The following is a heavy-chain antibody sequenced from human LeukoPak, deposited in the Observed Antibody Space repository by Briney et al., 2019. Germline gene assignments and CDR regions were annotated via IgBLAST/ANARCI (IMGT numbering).Heavy chain of an antibody. CDR3: ARESRRIAAAGPSYYMDV. D-gene: IGHD6-13*01. CDR2: INHSGST. V-gene: IGHV4-34*01. J-gene: IGHJ6*03. Sequence: SETLSLTCSVSGGSINSYYWSWIRQPPGKGLEWIGEINHSGSTNYNPSLKSRVTISVDTSKNQFSLMLNSVTAADTAVYYCARESRRIAAAGPSYYMDVWGKGTTVTVSS. CDR1: GGSINSYY.